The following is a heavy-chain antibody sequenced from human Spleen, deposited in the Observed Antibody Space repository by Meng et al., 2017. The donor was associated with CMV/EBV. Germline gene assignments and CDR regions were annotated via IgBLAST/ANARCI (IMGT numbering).Heavy chain of an antibody. D-gene: IGHD6-6*01. J-gene: IGHJ6*02. CDR3: AKRQDEYSHYGMDV. Sequence: GESLKISCAASGFNFSSYTMNWVRQAPGKGLKWVAVISYDGSNKYYADSVKGRFTISRDNSKNTLYLQMNSLRAEDTAVYYCAKRQDEYSHYGMDVWGQGTTVTVSS. CDR2: ISYDGSNK. CDR1: GFNFSSYT. V-gene: IGHV3-30-3*02.